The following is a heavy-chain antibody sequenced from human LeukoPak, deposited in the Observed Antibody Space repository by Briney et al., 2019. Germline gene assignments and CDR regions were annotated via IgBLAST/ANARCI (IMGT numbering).Heavy chain of an antibody. J-gene: IGHJ6*04. Sequence: GGSLRLSCAASGFTFSSYTMNWVRQAPGKGLEWVSSISSSSSYIYYADSVKGRFTISRDNAKNSLYLQMNSLRAEDTAVYYCAELGITMIGGVWGKGATVTISS. CDR3: AELGITMIGGV. D-gene: IGHD3-10*02. CDR1: GFTFSSYT. V-gene: IGHV3-21*01. CDR2: ISSSSSYI.